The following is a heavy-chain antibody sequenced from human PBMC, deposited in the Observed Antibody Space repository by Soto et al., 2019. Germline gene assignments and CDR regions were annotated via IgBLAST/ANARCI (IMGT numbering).Heavy chain of an antibody. Sequence: PRLSCAASGFTFSSYGMHWVRQAPGKGLEWVAVISYDGSNKYYADSVKGRFTISRDNSKNTLYLQMNSLRAEDTAVYYCARANGVSRLNYYYGMDVWGQGTTVTVSS. CDR3: ARANGVSRLNYYYGMDV. V-gene: IGHV3-30*03. D-gene: IGHD2-8*01. J-gene: IGHJ6*02. CDR1: GFTFSSYG. CDR2: ISYDGSNK.